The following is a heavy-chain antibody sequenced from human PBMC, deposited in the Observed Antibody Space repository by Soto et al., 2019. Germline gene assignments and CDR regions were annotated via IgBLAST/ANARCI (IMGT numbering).Heavy chain of an antibody. Sequence: ASVKVSCKASGYTFTGYYMHWVRQAPGQGLEWMGWINPNSGGTNYAQKFQGRVTMTRDTSISTAYMELSRLRSDDTAVYYCARTDSLQTKYYFDYWGQGTLVTVS. V-gene: IGHV1-2*02. CDR3: ARTDSLQTKYYFDY. D-gene: IGHD1-1*01. CDR1: GYTFTGYY. J-gene: IGHJ4*02. CDR2: INPNSGGT.